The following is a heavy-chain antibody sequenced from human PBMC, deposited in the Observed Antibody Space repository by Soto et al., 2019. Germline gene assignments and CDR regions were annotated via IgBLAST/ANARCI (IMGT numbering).Heavy chain of an antibody. J-gene: IGHJ3*02. V-gene: IGHV1-58*02. CDR1: GYTFTGYY. CDR3: ASPHLTHDAFDI. Sequence: SVKVSCKASGYTFTGYYMHWVRQARGQRLEWIGWIVVGSGNTNYAQKFQERVTITRDMSTSTAYMELSRLRSDDTAVYYCASPHLTHDAFDIWGQGTMVTVSS. D-gene: IGHD7-27*01. CDR2: IVVGSGNT.